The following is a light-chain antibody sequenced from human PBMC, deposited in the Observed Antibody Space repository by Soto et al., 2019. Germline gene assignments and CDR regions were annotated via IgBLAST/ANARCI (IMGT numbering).Light chain of an antibody. V-gene: IGLV1-51*01. J-gene: IGLJ1*01. CDR1: SSNIGGNS. CDR2: DDD. Sequence: QSVLTQPPSVSAAPGQRVTISCSGSSSNIGGNSVSWYQQLPGTAPKLLIYDDDKRPSGIPDRFSGSKSGTSATLGITGFQTGDDADDYCGSWDSSLSAYVFGTGTKVTVL. CDR3: GSWDSSLSAYV.